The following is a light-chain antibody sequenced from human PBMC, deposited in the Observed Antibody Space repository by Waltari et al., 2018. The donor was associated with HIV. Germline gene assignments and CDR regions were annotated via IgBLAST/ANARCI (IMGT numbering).Light chain of an antibody. V-gene: IGLV2-14*02. CDR1: GNGVHTYQL. J-gene: IGLJ3*02. CDR3: SSYRNNYVLV. Sequence: QSALTQPASVSGSPGQSITISCTGIGNGVHTYQLVSWYQQQPDKAPQLIIYDVDTRPSGVSYRFSGSKSGNTASPTISGLQAEDEAYYYCSSYRNNYVLVFGGGTKLTVL. CDR2: DVD.